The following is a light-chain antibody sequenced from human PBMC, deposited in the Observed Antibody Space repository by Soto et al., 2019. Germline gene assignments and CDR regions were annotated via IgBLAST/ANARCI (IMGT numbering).Light chain of an antibody. J-gene: IGLJ1*01. CDR1: SSDVGPYNY. Sequence: QSALTQPASVSGSPGQSITISCAGTSSDVGPYNYVSWYQLHPGKAPKLMIFEVSNRPSGVSNRFSGSKSGNTASLTISGLQAEDEADYYCSSYPSTDTLYVFGTGTKVTVL. V-gene: IGLV2-14*01. CDR3: SSYPSTDTLYV. CDR2: EVS.